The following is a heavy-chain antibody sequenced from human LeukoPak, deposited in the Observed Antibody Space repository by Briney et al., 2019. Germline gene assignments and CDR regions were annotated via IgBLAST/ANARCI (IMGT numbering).Heavy chain of an antibody. CDR1: GGSISSYY. J-gene: IGHJ4*02. V-gene: IGHV4-59*01. Sequence: SETLSLTCTVSGGSISSYYWSWIRQPPGKGLEWIGYIYYSGSTNYNPSLKSRVTISVDTSKNQFSLKLSSVTAADTAVYYCARATTITPYFDYWGQGTLVTVSS. D-gene: IGHD5-24*01. CDR2: IYYSGST. CDR3: ARATTITPYFDY.